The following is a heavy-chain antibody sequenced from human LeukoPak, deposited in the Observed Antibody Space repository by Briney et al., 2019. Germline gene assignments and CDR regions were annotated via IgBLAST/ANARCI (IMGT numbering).Heavy chain of an antibody. CDR1: GFTFSTYT. Sequence: GGSLRLSCAAAGFTFSTYTMSWVRQAPGKGLQWVSAISDSGAYTYYADSVKGRFTISRDNSKNTLYLQMKSLRADDTAVYYCAKKTCSGGACYSALWFDPWGQGTLVTVSS. D-gene: IGHD2-21*01. J-gene: IGHJ5*02. CDR3: AKKTCSGGACYSALWFDP. CDR2: ISDSGAYT. V-gene: IGHV3-23*01.